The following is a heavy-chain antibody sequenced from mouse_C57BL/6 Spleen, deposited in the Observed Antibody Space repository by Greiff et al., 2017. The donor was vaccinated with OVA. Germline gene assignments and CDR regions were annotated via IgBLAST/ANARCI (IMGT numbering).Heavy chain of an antibody. V-gene: IGHV5-16*01. D-gene: IGHD2-1*01. Sequence: DVKLVESEGGLVQPGSSMKLSCTASGFTFSDYYMAWVRQVPEKGLEWVANINYDGSSTYYLDSLKSRFIISRDNAKNILYLQMSSLKSEDTATYYCARDGGGNYDYYAMDYWGQGTSVTVSS. J-gene: IGHJ4*01. CDR3: ARDGGGNYDYYAMDY. CDR1: GFTFSDYY. CDR2: INYDGSST.